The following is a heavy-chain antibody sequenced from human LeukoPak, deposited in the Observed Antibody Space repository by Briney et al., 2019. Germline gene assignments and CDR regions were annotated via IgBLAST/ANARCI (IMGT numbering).Heavy chain of an antibody. CDR1: GFTFSNAW. J-gene: IGHJ6*03. Sequence: GGSLRLSCAASGFTFSNAWMSWVRQAPGKGLEWVGRTKSKTDGGTTDYAAPVKGRFTISRDDSKNTLYLQMNSLKTEDTAVYYCTTGIAVAGTDYYYYYMDVWGKGTTVTVSS. V-gene: IGHV3-15*01. CDR3: TTGIAVAGTDYYYYYMDV. CDR2: TKSKTDGGTT. D-gene: IGHD6-19*01.